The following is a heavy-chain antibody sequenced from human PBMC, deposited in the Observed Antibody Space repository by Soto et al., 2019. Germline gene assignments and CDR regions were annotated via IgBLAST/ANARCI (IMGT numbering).Heavy chain of an antibody. V-gene: IGHV4-31*03. CDR1: GGSISSGGYY. J-gene: IGHJ4*02. CDR2: IYYSGST. Sequence: QVQLQESGPGLVKPSQTLSLTCTVSGGSISSGGYYWSWIRQHPGKGLEWIGYIYYSGSTYYTPSLTCRGTISVDTSKNQFSPMLSSVTAADTAVDSCARGRGTISGYYPFFDYWGQGTLVTVSS. D-gene: IGHD3-22*01. CDR3: ARGRGTISGYYPFFDY.